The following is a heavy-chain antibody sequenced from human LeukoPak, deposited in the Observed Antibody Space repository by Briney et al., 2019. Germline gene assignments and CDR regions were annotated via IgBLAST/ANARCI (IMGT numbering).Heavy chain of an antibody. J-gene: IGHJ2*01. CDR3: AKRMSPLSTVNWYFDL. V-gene: IGHV4-39*07. D-gene: IGHD2/OR15-2a*01. CDR1: GGSISSSSYY. CDR2: IYYSGST. Sequence: SETLSLTCTVSGGSISSSSYYWGWIRQPPGKGLEWIGSIYYSGSTYYNPSLKSRVTISVDTSKNQFSLKLSSVTAADTAVYYCAKRMSPLSTVNWYFDLWGRGTLVTVSS.